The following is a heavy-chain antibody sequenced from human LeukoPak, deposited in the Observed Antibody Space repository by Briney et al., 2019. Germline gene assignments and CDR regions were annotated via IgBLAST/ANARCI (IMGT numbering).Heavy chain of an antibody. CDR2: IKEVGREE. CDR1: GFTFSSYW. Sequence: GGSLRLSCAASGFTFSSYWMSWVRQAPGKGLECVGNIKEVGREEYYVDSVKGRFSISRDNAKSSLYLQMNSLRAEDTAVYYCARDWLAGNPYHAFDLWGKGTMVTVSS. D-gene: IGHD3-22*01. V-gene: IGHV3-7*01. CDR3: ARDWLAGNPYHAFDL. J-gene: IGHJ3*01.